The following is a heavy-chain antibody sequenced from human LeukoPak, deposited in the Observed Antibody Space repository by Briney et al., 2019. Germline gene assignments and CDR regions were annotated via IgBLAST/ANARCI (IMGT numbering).Heavy chain of an antibody. J-gene: IGHJ4*02. CDR2: INPNSGGT. CDR3: ARVPVFDSSGWLSKTDY. D-gene: IGHD6-19*01. Sequence: ASVKVSCKASGYTFTGYYMHWVRQAPGQGLEWMGWINPNSGGTNYAQKFQGRVTMTRDTSISTAYMELSRLRSDDTAVCYCARVPVFDSSGWLSKTDYWGQGTLVTVSS. V-gene: IGHV1-2*02. CDR1: GYTFTGYY.